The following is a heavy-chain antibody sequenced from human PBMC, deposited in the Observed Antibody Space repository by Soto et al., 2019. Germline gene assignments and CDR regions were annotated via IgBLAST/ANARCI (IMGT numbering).Heavy chain of an antibody. J-gene: IGHJ3*02. CDR1: GDSVSSNSAA. Sequence: SQTLSLTCAISGDSVSSNSAAWNWIRQSPSRGLEWLGRTYYRSKWYNDYAVSVKSRITINPDTSKNQFSLQLNSVAPEDTAVYYCVRWAPGDSSGWYDAFDIWGQGTMVTVSS. CDR3: VRWAPGDSSGWYDAFDI. CDR2: TYYRSKWYN. V-gene: IGHV6-1*01. D-gene: IGHD6-19*01.